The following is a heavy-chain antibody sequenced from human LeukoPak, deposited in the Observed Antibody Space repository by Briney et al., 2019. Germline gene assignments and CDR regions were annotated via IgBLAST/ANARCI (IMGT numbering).Heavy chain of an antibody. J-gene: IGHJ3*02. CDR3: APVPYYYDSSGYYPTDAFDI. V-gene: IGHV1-2*02. CDR2: INPNSGGT. CDR1: GYTFTGYY. Sequence: ASVKVSCKASGYTFTGYYMHWVRQAPGQGLEWMGWINPNSGGTNYAQNFQGRVTMTRDTSISTAYMELSRLRSDDTAVYYCAPVPYYYDSSGYYPTDAFDIWGQGTTVTVSS. D-gene: IGHD3-22*01.